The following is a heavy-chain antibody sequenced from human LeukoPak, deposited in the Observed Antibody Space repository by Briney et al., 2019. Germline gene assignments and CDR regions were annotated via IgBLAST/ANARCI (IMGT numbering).Heavy chain of an antibody. J-gene: IGHJ4*02. V-gene: IGHV3-23*01. D-gene: IGHD1-26*01. CDR1: GFTFSSYA. CDR3: AKVLTSGTYYYFDY. Sequence: TGGSLRLSCAASGFTFSSYAMSWVRQAPGKGLEWVSAISGSGGSTYYADSVKGRFTISRDNSKNTLYLQMNSLRAEDTAVYYCAKVLTSGTYYYFDYWGQGTLVTVSS. CDR2: ISGSGGST.